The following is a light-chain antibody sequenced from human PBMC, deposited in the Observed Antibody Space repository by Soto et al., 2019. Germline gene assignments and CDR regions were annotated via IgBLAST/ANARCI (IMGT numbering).Light chain of an antibody. CDR1: QSVSTN. CDR3: QQYNNWPLT. CDR2: GTS. Sequence: ETVMTQSPATLFVSPGERVTLSCRASQSVSTNLAWYQQKPGQAPRLLIYGTSTRATGIPARFSGSGSGTEFTLTISSLQSEDFSVDYCQQYNNWPLTFGGGTRVEIK. V-gene: IGKV3-15*01. J-gene: IGKJ4*01.